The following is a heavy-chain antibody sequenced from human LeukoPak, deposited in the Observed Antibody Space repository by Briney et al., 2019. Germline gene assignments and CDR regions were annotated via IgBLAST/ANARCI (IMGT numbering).Heavy chain of an antibody. V-gene: IGHV1-2*02. CDR2: INPNSGGT. J-gene: IGHJ4*02. CDR3: ARVRFGELAFDY. Sequence: ASVKVSCKASGYTFTGYYMHWVRQAPGQGLEWMGWINPNSGGTNYAQKFQGRVTMTRDTSISTAYMELRRLRSDDAAVYYCARVRFGELAFDYWGQGTLVTVSS. CDR1: GYTFTGYY. D-gene: IGHD3-10*01.